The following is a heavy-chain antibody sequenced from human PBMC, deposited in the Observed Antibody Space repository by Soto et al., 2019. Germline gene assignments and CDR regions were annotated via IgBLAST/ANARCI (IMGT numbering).Heavy chain of an antibody. J-gene: IGHJ6*02. CDR3: ARSYYDSSGPIPDPYYYGMAV. Sequence: GASVKVSCKASGYTFTSYGISWVRQAPGQGLEWMGWISAYNGDTNYAQKLQGRVTMTTDTSTSTAYMDLRSLRSDDTAVYYCARSYYDSSGPIPDPYYYGMAVWGQGTTVTVSS. V-gene: IGHV1-18*01. CDR2: ISAYNGDT. D-gene: IGHD3-22*01. CDR1: GYTFTSYG.